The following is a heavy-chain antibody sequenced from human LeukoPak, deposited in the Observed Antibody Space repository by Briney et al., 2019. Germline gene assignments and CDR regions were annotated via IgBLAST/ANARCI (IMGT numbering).Heavy chain of an antibody. CDR3: ARGWSSSWPYNLFDP. CDR2: ISSSSSYI. Sequence: GGSLRLSCAASGFTLSSYSMNWVRQAPGKGLEWVSSISSSSSYIYYADSVKGRFTISRDNAKNSLYLQMNSLRADDTAVYYCARGWSSSWPYNLFDPWGQGTLVTVSS. V-gene: IGHV3-21*04. J-gene: IGHJ5*02. D-gene: IGHD6-13*01. CDR1: GFTLSSYS.